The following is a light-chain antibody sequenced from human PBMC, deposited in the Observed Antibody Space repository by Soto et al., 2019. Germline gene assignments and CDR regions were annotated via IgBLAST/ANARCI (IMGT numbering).Light chain of an antibody. V-gene: IGKV3-20*01. J-gene: IGKJ4*01. Sequence: EIVLTQSPGTLSLSPGERATLSCRSSQSVSSNYLACFPQKPGEAPRLLIYGASSRATGIPDRFSGSGSGTDFTLTISRLEPEDFAVYYCQQYVNSLLTFGGGTKV. CDR3: QQYVNSLLT. CDR1: QSVSSNY. CDR2: GAS.